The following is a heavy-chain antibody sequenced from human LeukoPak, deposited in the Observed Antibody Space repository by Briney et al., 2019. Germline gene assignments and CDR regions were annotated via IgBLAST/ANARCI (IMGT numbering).Heavy chain of an antibody. J-gene: IGHJ4*02. V-gene: IGHV1-69*06. D-gene: IGHD4-23*01. CDR3: ARGRSAVITPSHFDY. CDR2: IVPIFGTA. Sequence: SVKVSCKASGGTFSSYAISWVRQAPGQGLEWMGGIVPIFGTANYAQKFQGRVTITADKSTSTAYMELSSLRSEDTAVYYCARGRSAVITPSHFDYWGQGTLVTVSS. CDR1: GGTFSSYA.